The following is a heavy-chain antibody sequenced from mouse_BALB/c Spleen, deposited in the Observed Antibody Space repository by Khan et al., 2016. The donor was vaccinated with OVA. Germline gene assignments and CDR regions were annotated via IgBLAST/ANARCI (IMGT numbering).Heavy chain of an antibody. J-gene: IGHJ3*01. D-gene: IGHD2-14*01. V-gene: IGHV3-2*02. CDR2: ISYSGST. CDR1: GYSITSDYA. CDR3: ARAGYEAWFAY. Sequence: EVKLEESGPGLVKPSQSLSLTCTVTGYSITSDYAWNWIRQFPRNQLEWMGYISYSGSTSYNPSLKSRISITRDTSKNQFFLQLNSVTTEDTATSFCARAGYEAWFAYWGKGTLVTVSA.